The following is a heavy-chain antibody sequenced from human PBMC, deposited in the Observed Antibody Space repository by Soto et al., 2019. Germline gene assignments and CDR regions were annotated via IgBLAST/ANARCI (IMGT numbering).Heavy chain of an antibody. Sequence: QITLKESGLTLVKPTQTLTLTCTFSGFSLSTRGVGVGWIRQPPGKALEWLAVIYWDDDKRYSPSLQSRLTITKDTSKNQVVLTMTNMDPVDTATYYCARKNYGDYPTDYWGQGTLVTVSS. CDR3: ARKNYGDYPTDY. CDR2: IYWDDDK. CDR1: GFSLSTRGVG. V-gene: IGHV2-5*02. J-gene: IGHJ4*02. D-gene: IGHD4-17*01.